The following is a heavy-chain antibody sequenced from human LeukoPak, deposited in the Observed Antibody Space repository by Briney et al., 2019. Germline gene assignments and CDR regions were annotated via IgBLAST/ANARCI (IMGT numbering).Heavy chain of an antibody. CDR3: ARGPYDGTYYFDS. V-gene: IGHV1-69*04. CDR1: VGSFSNYA. D-gene: IGHD3-16*01. CDR2: SIPMRDIT. Sequence: SVTVSCKTSVGSFSNYAITWVRQAPGQGRDWMGRSIPMRDITNYAQDFQDRVTITTDKSTTTVYMEVNSVISEDMAVYFCARGPYDGTYYFDSWGQGTLVTVSS. J-gene: IGHJ4*02.